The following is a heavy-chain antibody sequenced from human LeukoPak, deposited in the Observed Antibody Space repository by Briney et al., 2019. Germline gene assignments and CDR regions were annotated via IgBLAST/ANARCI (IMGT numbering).Heavy chain of an antibody. CDR3: AGDRGWFDP. CDR2: INQDGSEK. Sequence: PSETLSLTCAVYGGSLSGYYWSWIRQPPGKGLEWVANINQDGSEKYYVDSVKGRFTISRDNAKNSLFLQMNTLRAEDTAVYYCAGDRGWFDPWGQGTLVTVSS. CDR1: GGSLSGYY. J-gene: IGHJ5*02. V-gene: IGHV3-7*01.